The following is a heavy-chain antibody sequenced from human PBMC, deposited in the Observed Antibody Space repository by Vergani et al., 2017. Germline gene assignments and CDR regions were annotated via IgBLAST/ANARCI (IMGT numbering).Heavy chain of an antibody. Sequence: VQLVESGGGLVQPGGSLRLSCAASGFTFSSYEMNWVRQAPGKGLEWVSYISSSGSTIYYADSVKGRFTISRDNAKNSLYLQMNSLRAEDTAVYYCARDDSSSWSDYYYYGMDVWGQGP. CDR1: GFTFSSYE. J-gene: IGHJ6*02. V-gene: IGHV3-48*03. CDR2: ISSSGSTI. D-gene: IGHD6-13*01. CDR3: ARDDSSSWSDYYYYGMDV.